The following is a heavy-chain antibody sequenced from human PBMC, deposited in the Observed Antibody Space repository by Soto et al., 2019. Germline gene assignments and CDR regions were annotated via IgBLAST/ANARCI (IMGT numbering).Heavy chain of an antibody. Sequence: LRLSCAASGFTVSSNYMSWVRQAPGKGLEWVSVIYSGGSTYYADSVKGRFTISRDNSKNTLYLQMNSLRAEDTAVYYCARDLRQYGIDYWGQGTLVTVSS. D-gene: IGHD1-1*01. J-gene: IGHJ4*02. V-gene: IGHV3-53*01. CDR1: GFTVSSNY. CDR2: IYSGGST. CDR3: ARDLRQYGIDY.